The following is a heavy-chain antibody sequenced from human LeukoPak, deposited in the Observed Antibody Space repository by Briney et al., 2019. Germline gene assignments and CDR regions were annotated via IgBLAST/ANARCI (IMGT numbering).Heavy chain of an antibody. Sequence: NASETLSFTCTVSGGSVSSGSYYWSWIRQPPGKGLEWIGYIYYSGSTNYNPSLKSRVTISVDTSKKQFSLKLSSVTAADTAVYYCATPLYYYGSGSYYYWGQGTLVTVSS. J-gene: IGHJ4*02. CDR3: ATPLYYYGSGSYYY. CDR1: GGSVSSGSYY. D-gene: IGHD3-10*01. CDR2: IYYSGST. V-gene: IGHV4-61*01.